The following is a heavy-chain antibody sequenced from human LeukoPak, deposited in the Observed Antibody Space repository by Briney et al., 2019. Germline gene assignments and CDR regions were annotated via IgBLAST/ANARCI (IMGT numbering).Heavy chain of an antibody. J-gene: IGHJ4*02. Sequence: SETLSLTCTVSSGSISTSNYYWSWIRQPAGKGLEWIGRIYTSGSTNYNPSLKSRVTMSVDTSKNQFSLKLSSVTAADTAVYYCARDQYYYDSSGYRYFDYWGQGTLVTVSS. CDR3: ARDQYYYDSSGYRYFDY. D-gene: IGHD3-22*01. CDR1: SGSISTSNYY. CDR2: IYTSGST. V-gene: IGHV4-61*02.